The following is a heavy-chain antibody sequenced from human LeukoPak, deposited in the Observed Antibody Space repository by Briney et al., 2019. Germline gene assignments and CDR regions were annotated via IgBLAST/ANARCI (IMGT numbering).Heavy chain of an antibody. Sequence: SETLSLTCTVSGGSISSYYWSWIRQPAGKGLEWIGRIYTSGSTNYNPSLKSRVTMSVDTSKNQFSLKLSSVTAADTAVYYCARVGCSSTSCPYYYYYMDVWGKGTTVTVS. V-gene: IGHV4-4*07. CDR2: IYTSGST. J-gene: IGHJ6*03. CDR1: GGSISSYY. CDR3: ARVGCSSTSCPYYYYYMDV. D-gene: IGHD2-2*01.